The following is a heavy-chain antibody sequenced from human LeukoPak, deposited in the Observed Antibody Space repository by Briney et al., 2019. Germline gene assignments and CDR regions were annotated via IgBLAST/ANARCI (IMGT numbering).Heavy chain of an antibody. J-gene: IGHJ6*02. V-gene: IGHV4-59*01. CDR2: IYYSGST. Sequence: SETLSLTCTVSGGSISSYYWSWIRQPPGKGLEWIGYIYYSGSTNYNPSLKSRVTISVDTSKNQFSLKLSSVTAVDTAVYYCARDRGYCSGGSCYPGEDGMDVWGQGTSVTVSS. CDR1: GGSISSYY. CDR3: ARDRGYCSGGSCYPGEDGMDV. D-gene: IGHD2-15*01.